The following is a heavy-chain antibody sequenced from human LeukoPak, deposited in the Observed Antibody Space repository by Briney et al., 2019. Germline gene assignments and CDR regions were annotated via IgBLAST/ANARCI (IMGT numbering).Heavy chain of an antibody. CDR2: ISGSGGIT. Sequence: PGGSLRLSCAASGFTFSSYAMSWVRRAPGKGLEWVSTISGSGGITYYADSVKGRFTISRDNSKNTVYLQMNSLRAEDTAVYYCAKDRGAARGGYGMDVWGQGTTVTVSS. V-gene: IGHV3-23*01. CDR1: GFTFSSYA. J-gene: IGHJ6*02. CDR3: AKDRGAARGGYGMDV. D-gene: IGHD6-25*01.